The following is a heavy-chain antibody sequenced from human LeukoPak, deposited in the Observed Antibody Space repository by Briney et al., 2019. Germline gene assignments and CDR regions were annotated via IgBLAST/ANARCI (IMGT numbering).Heavy chain of an antibody. V-gene: IGHV3-23*01. Sequence: PGGSLRLSCAASGSTFSSYAMSWVRQAPGEGLEWVSAISGSGGSTYYADSVKGRFTISRDNSKNTLYLQMNSLRAEDTAVYYCATNRGGYCSGGSCYVESDYWGQGTLVTVSS. J-gene: IGHJ4*02. D-gene: IGHD2-15*01. CDR3: ATNRGGYCSGGSCYVESDY. CDR1: GSTFSSYA. CDR2: ISGSGGST.